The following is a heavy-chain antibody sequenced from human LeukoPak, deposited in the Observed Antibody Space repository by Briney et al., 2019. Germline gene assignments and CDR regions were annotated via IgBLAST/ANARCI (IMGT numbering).Heavy chain of an antibody. J-gene: IGHJ4*02. Sequence: SETLSLTCTVSGGSISSYYWSWIRQPPGKGPEWIGYIYYSGSTNYNPSLKSRVTISVDTSKNQFSLKLSSVTAADTAVYYCARYSSSSGYFDYWGQGTLVTVSS. CDR3: ARYSSSSGYFDY. CDR2: IYYSGST. D-gene: IGHD6-6*01. CDR1: GGSISSYY. V-gene: IGHV4-59*01.